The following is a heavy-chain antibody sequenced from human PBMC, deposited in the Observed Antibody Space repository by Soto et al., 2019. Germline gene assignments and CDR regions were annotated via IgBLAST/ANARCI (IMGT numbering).Heavy chain of an antibody. CDR2: IFYTGTT. V-gene: IGHV4-39*02. D-gene: IGHD2-2*01. J-gene: IGHJ5*02. CDR3: ARLVVVAPVANA. CDR1: GGSINYNSYY. Sequence: SETLSLTCSVSGGSINYNSYYWGWIRQPPGKGLEWVGGIFYTGTTYYSPSLKDRVTISVDTSKNSFSLNLTSVTAADTAVYFCARLVVVAPVANAWGQGTLVTVSS.